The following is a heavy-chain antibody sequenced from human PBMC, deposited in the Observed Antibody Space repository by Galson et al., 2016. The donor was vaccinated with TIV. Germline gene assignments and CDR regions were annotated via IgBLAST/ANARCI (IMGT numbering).Heavy chain of an antibody. CDR2: HHYSGSN. CDR1: GDSISNYY. J-gene: IGHJ4*02. Sequence: SETLSLTCTVSGDSISNYYWTWIRQPPGKGLEWIGYHHYSGSNNYNASLKSRVSMSVDTSNNQFSLRINSATAAETAVYYCARHSRMFTIIGVGSIDFWGQGKMIIVSS. D-gene: IGHD3-3*01. CDR3: ARHSRMFTIIGVGSIDF. V-gene: IGHV4-59*08.